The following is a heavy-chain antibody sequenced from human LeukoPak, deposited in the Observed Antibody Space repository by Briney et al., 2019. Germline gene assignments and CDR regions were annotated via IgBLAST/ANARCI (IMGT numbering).Heavy chain of an antibody. D-gene: IGHD4-17*01. Sequence: GGSLRLSCAASGFTFSSYSMIWVRQAPGKGLEWVSGISSSGGSTYYADSVKGRFTISRDTSKNALYLQMNSLRAEDTAVYYCAKDPMWGNYGDYILGGDDYWGQGALVTVSS. V-gene: IGHV3-23*01. CDR1: GFTFSSYS. CDR3: AKDPMWGNYGDYILGGDDY. CDR2: ISSSGGST. J-gene: IGHJ4*02.